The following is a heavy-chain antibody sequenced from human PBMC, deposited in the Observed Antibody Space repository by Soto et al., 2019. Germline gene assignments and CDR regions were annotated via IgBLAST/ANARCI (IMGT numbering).Heavy chain of an antibody. D-gene: IGHD3-9*01. CDR3: AKSLTINADFDC. V-gene: IGHV4-31*03. CDR2: IHYSGNT. CDR1: GGSISSSGYY. J-gene: IGHJ4*02. Sequence: QVQLQESGPGLVKPSETLSLTCTVSGGSISSSGYYWSWIRQNPGQGLEWIGYIHYSGNTYYNPSLKSRVTISVDTSKNQFSLRLSSVTAADTAVYYCAKSLTINADFDCWGQGTLVTVSS.